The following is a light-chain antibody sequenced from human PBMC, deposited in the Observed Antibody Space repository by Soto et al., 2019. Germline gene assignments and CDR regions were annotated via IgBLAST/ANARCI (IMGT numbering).Light chain of an antibody. CDR3: QQYDTSIWAYT. Sequence: EVVLTQSPVTLSLSPGERATLSCRASQSVSSSYLAWYQQKPGQAPRLLIYGASSRATGIPDRFSGSGSGTDFTLTISSLEPADFAVYYCQQYDTSIWAYTFGQGTKLEIK. CDR2: GAS. V-gene: IGKV3-20*01. J-gene: IGKJ2*01. CDR1: QSVSSSY.